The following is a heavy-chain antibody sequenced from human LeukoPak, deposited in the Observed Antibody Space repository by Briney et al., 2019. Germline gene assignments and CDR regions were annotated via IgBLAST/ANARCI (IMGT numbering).Heavy chain of an antibody. D-gene: IGHD3-9*01. CDR2: IKEDENYT. J-gene: IGHJ4*02. CDR3: ARDFDMGITPGDDFDF. CDR1: GFSFSQYC. Sequence: GGSLRLSCAASGFSFSQYCMHWVRQTPGEGLVWVSRIKEDENYTSYADSVKGRFTLSRDNVRNTVFLQMNSLRAEDTAVYYCARDFDMGITPGDDFDFWGQGTLVTVSS. V-gene: IGHV3-74*01.